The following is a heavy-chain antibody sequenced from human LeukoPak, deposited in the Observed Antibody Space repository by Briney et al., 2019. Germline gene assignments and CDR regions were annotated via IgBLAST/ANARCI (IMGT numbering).Heavy chain of an antibody. CDR3: ARDTSSIVGPRFDY. Sequence: GGSLRLSCAASGYTFSSYWMSWVRQAPGKGLEWVAITKQDGSEAYYVDSVKGRFTVSRDNAKNSLYLQMNSLRAEDTAVYYCARDTSSIVGPRFDYWGQGTLVTVSS. J-gene: IGHJ4*02. V-gene: IGHV3-7*01. CDR2: TKQDGSEA. D-gene: IGHD1-26*01. CDR1: GYTFSSYW.